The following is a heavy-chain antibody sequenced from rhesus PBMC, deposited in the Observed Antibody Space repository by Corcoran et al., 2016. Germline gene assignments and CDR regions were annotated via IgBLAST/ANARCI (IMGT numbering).Heavy chain of an antibody. Sequence: QVTLKESGPALVKPTLTLPLTCTFSGFSLSTPGMRVNCHRPPPKKPLEWLARIDWEDDNYHSTPLKSRLTTSKDTSKNQVVLTMANMDRVGTATYYCARADSGSWKFDSWGQGVLVTVSS. V-gene: IGHV2S2*01. J-gene: IGHJ4*01. CDR2: IDWEDDN. D-gene: IGHD6-25*01. CDR1: GFSLSTPGMR. CDR3: ARADSGSWKFDS.